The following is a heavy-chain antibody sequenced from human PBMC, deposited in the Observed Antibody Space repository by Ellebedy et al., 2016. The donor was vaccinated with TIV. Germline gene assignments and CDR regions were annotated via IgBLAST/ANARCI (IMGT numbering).Heavy chain of an antibody. CDR2: IIPIFGTA. J-gene: IGHJ4*02. CDR3: ARGGVLGYCSGGSCSPFDY. D-gene: IGHD2-15*01. Sequence: SVKVSXXASGGTFSSYAISWVRQAPGQGLEWMGGIIPIFGTANYAQKFQGRVTITADESTSTAYMELSSLRSEDTAVYYCARGGVLGYCSGGSCSPFDYWGQGTLVTVSS. CDR1: GGTFSSYA. V-gene: IGHV1-69*13.